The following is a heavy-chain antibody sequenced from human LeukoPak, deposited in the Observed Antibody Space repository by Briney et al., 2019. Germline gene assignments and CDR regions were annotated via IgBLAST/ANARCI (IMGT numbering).Heavy chain of an antibody. D-gene: IGHD3-3*01. CDR1: GGSISSSSYY. CDR3: ARDVSTYYDFWSAHPGSDYYMDV. Sequence: SETLSLTCTVSGGSISSSSYYWGWIRQPPGKGLEWIGSIYYSGSTYYNPSLKSRVTISVDTSKNQFSLKLSSVTAADTAVYYCARDVSTYYDFWSAHPGSDYYMDVWGKGTTVTVSS. CDR2: IYYSGST. V-gene: IGHV4-39*07. J-gene: IGHJ6*03.